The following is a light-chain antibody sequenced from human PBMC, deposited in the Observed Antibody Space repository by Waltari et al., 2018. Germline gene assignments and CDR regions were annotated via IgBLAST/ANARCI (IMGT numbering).Light chain of an antibody. CDR3: QQYYSYPYT. Sequence: AIRMTQSPSSLSASIGHRVTITCRASQGISSYLAWYQQKPGKAPKLLIYAASTLQSGVPSRFSGSGSGTDFTLTISCLQSEDFATYYCQQYYSYPYTFGQGTKLEIK. CDR1: QGISSY. V-gene: IGKV1-8*01. CDR2: AAS. J-gene: IGKJ2*01.